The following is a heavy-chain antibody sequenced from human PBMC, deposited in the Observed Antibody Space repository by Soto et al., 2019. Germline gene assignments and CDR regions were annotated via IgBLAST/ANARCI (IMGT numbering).Heavy chain of an antibody. Sequence: QVQLVESGGGVVQPGRSLRLSCAASGFTFSSYGMHWVRQAPGKGLEWVAVISYDGSNKYYADSVKGRFTISRDNSKNTMYLQMNRLRAEDTAVYYCAKGRLGYCSGGSCYGLDYWGQGTLVTVSS. CDR2: ISYDGSNK. CDR1: GFTFSSYG. D-gene: IGHD2-15*01. CDR3: AKGRLGYCSGGSCYGLDY. J-gene: IGHJ4*02. V-gene: IGHV3-30*18.